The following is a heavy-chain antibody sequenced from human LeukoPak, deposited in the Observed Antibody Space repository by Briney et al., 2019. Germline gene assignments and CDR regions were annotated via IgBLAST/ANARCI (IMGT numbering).Heavy chain of an antibody. Sequence: GGSLRLSCADSGFTFSSYWMSWVRQAPGKGLEWVANIKQDGSEKYYVDSVKGRFTISRDNAKNSLYLQMNSLRAEDTAVYYCARDHVVTAIVDYWGQGTLVTVSS. CDR1: GFTFSSYW. CDR2: IKQDGSEK. V-gene: IGHV3-7*01. CDR3: ARDHVVTAIVDY. D-gene: IGHD2-21*02. J-gene: IGHJ4*02.